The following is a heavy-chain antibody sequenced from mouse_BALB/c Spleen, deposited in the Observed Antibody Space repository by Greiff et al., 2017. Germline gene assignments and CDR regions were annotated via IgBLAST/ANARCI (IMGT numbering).Heavy chain of an antibody. CDR3: ARHGYGNPWFAY. J-gene: IGHJ3*01. D-gene: IGHD2-1*01. CDR1: GFTFSSFG. Sequence: DVMLVESGGGLVQPGGSRKLSCAASGFTFSSFGMHWVRQAPEKGLEWVAYISSGSSTIYYADTVKGRFTISRDNPKNTLFLQMSSLKSEDTAMYYCARHGYGNPWFAYWGQGTLVTVSA. V-gene: IGHV5-17*02. CDR2: ISSGSSTI.